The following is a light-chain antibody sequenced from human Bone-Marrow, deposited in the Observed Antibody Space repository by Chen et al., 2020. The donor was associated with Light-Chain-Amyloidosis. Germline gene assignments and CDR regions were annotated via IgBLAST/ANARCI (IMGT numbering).Light chain of an antibody. CDR2: EDD. CDR3: QSYQGSSQGV. J-gene: IGLJ3*02. Sequence: NFMLTQPYSVSESPGKTVIISCARSSGSIATNYVQWYQQRPGSSPTTVIYEDDQRPSGVPDRFSGSIDRSSNSASLTISGLKTEDEADYYCQSYQGSSQGVFGGGTKLTVL. V-gene: IGLV6-57*01. CDR1: SGSIATNY.